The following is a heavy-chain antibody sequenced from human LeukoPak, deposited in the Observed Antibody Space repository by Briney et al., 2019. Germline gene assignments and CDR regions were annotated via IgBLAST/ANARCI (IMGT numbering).Heavy chain of an antibody. V-gene: IGHV4-4*07. CDR1: GGSISSYY. D-gene: IGHD3-10*01. CDR3: ARGLLWFGPRYYYYYMDV. Sequence: SETLSLTCTVSGGSISSYYWSWIRQPAGKGLEWIGRIYTSGSTNYNPSLKSRVTMSVDTSKNQFSLKLSSVTAADTAVYYCARGLLWFGPRYYYYYMDVWGKGTTVTVSS. CDR2: IYTSGST. J-gene: IGHJ6*03.